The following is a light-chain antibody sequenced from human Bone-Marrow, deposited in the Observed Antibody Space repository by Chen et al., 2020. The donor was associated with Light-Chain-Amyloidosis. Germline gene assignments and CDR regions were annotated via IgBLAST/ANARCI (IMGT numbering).Light chain of an antibody. CDR2: RDT. CDR3: QSADSSGTYEVI. Sequence: ELTQPPSPSVYPRQTARITCSGDDLPTEYAYWYQQKPGQAPVLVIHRDTERPSGISERFSGSSSGTTATLTISGVQAEDEADYHCQSADSSGTYEVIFGGGTKLTVL. CDR1: DLPTEY. J-gene: IGLJ2*01. V-gene: IGLV3-25*03.